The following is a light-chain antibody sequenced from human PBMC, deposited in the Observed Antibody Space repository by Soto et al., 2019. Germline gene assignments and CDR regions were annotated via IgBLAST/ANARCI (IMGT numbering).Light chain of an antibody. CDR1: QNIVNW. Sequence: DNQRTQARSTLVASVGGRVTIDCWVCQNIVNWLAWYQQKPGKAPNLLIYKTSTLQRGVPSRFSVSGSGTEFTLTITSLQPDDFATYYCQQYDSHPIYTFRKGTKVDIK. CDR3: QQYDSHPIYT. V-gene: IGKV1-5*03. CDR2: KTS. J-gene: IGKJ2*01.